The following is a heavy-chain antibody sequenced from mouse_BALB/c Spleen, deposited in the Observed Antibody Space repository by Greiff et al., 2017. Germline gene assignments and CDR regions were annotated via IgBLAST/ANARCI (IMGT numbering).Heavy chain of an antibody. D-gene: IGHD4-1*01. V-gene: IGHV1-87*01. Sequence: QVQLQQSGAELARPGASVKLSCKASGYTFTSYWMQWVKQRPGQGLEWIGAIYPGDGDTRYTQKFKGKATLTADKSSSTAYMQLSSLASEDSAVYYCARSGGAWDPLDYWGQGTTLTVSS. J-gene: IGHJ2*01. CDR1: GYTFTSYW. CDR3: ARSGGAWDPLDY. CDR2: IYPGDGDT.